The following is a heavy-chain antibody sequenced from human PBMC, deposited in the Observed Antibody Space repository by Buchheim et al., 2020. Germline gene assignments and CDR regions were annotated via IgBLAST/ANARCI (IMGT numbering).Heavy chain of an antibody. CDR2: INPSGGST. J-gene: IGHJ6*02. CDR1: GYTFTSYY. Sequence: QVQLVQSGAEVKKPGASVKVSCKASGYTFTSYYMHWVRQAPGQGLEWMGIINPSGGSTSYAQKFQGRVTMTRDTATSTVYMQLSSLRSEDTAVYYCARTDGDYAVYYYGMDVWGQGTT. D-gene: IGHD4-17*01. CDR3: ARTDGDYAVYYYGMDV. V-gene: IGHV1-46*01.